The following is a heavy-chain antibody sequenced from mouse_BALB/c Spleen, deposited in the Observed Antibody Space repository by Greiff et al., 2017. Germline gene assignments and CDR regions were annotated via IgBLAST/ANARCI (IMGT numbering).Heavy chain of an antibody. CDR2: INPYNDGT. V-gene: IGHV1-14*01. J-gene: IGHJ1*01. CDR1: GYTFTSYV. CDR3: ARPYYDYDGPWYFDV. Sequence: EVKLLESGPELVKPGASVKMSCKASGYTFTSYVMHWVKQKPGQGLEWIGYINPYNDGTKYNEKFKGKATLTSDKSSSTAYMELSSLTSEDSAVYYCARPYYDYDGPWYFDVWGAGTTVTVSS. D-gene: IGHD2-4*01.